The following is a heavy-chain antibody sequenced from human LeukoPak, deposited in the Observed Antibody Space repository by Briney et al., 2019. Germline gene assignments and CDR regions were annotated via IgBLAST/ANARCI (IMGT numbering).Heavy chain of an antibody. CDR1: GFSLSTSGVG. CDR2: IYYSGST. J-gene: IGHJ4*02. V-gene: IGHV4-30-4*08. D-gene: IGHD3-3*01. Sequence: SGPTLVKPTQTLTLTCTFSGFSLSTSGVGVGWIRQPPGKGLEWIGCIYYSGSTYYNPSLKSRVTISVDTSKNQFSLKLSSVTAADTAVYYCARGDGVVIPIDYWGQGTLVTVSS. CDR3: ARGDGVVIPIDY.